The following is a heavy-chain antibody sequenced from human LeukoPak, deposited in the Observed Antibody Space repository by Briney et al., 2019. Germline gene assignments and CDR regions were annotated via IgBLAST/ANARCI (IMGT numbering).Heavy chain of an antibody. CDR3: ARGREMGYDSSGYYVY. V-gene: IGHV1-69*04. D-gene: IGHD3-22*01. CDR1: GGTFSSYA. Sequence: SVKASCKASGGTFSSYAISWVRQAPGQGLEWMGRIIPILGIANYAQKFQGRVTITADKSTSTAYMELSSLRSEDTAVYYCARGREMGYDSSGYYVYWGQGTLVTVSS. CDR2: IIPILGIA. J-gene: IGHJ4*02.